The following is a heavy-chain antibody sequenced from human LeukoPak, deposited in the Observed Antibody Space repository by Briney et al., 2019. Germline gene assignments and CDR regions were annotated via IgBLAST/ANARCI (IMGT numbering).Heavy chain of an antibody. CDR2: ISSSSTYI. CDR1: GFTFSSYG. J-gene: IGHJ4*02. D-gene: IGHD6-13*01. CDR3: GREPYSTSSIDY. Sequence: GGSLRLSCAASGFTFSSYGLSWVRQAPGKELEWVSFISSSSTYIYYADSLKGRFTISRDNAKNSLYLQVDSLRAEDTAVYYCGREPYSTSSIDYWGQGTLVTVSS. V-gene: IGHV3-21*01.